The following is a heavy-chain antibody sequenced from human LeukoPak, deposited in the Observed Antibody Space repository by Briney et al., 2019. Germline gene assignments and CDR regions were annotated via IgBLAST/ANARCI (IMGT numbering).Heavy chain of an antibody. CDR2: INPNSGGT. CDR1: GYTFTGYY. J-gene: IGHJ6*03. V-gene: IGHV1-2*06. Sequence: ASVKVSCKASGYTFTGYYMHWVRQAPGQGLEWMGRINPNSGGTNYAQKFQGRVTMTRDTPISTAYMELSRLRSDDTAVYYCAREPHYYYYMDVWGKGTTVTVSS. CDR3: AREPHYYYYMDV.